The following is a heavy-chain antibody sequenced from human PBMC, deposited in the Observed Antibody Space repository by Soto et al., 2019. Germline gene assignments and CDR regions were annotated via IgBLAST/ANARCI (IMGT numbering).Heavy chain of an antibody. D-gene: IGHD6-19*01. Sequence: VQLVESGGGVVQPGRSLRLSCAASGFTFSDYAMHWVRQAPGKGLEWVAVVSHDGRNTHYADSVKGRFTISRDSSKNTVSLEMTSLRAXDTAVYYCAKGGRQWLVTSDFNYWGQGALVTVSS. CDR2: VSHDGRNT. CDR3: AKGGRQWLVTSDFNY. V-gene: IGHV3-30*18. CDR1: GFTFSDYA. J-gene: IGHJ4*02.